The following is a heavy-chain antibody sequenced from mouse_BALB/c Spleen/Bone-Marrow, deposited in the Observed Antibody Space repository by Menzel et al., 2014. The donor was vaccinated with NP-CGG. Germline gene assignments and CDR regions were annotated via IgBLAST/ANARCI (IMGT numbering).Heavy chain of an antibody. D-gene: IGHD2-13*01. J-gene: IGHJ4*01. CDR3: TRRLLYYAMDY. V-gene: IGHV1S81*02. Sequence: VQLVESGAELVKPGASVKLSCKASGYTFTSYYMYWVKQRPGQGLEWIGEINPSNGGTNFNEKFKSKATLTVGKSSSTAYMQLSSLTSEDSAVYYCTRRLLYYAMDYWGQGTSVTVSS. CDR1: GYTFTSYY. CDR2: INPSNGGT.